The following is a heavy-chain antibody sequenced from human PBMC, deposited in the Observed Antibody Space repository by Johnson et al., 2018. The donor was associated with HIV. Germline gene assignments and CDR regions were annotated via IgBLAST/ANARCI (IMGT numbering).Heavy chain of an antibody. CDR2: ISNDGDNK. V-gene: IGHV3-30*04. J-gene: IGHJ3*02. CDR1: GFTFTTYT. D-gene: IGHD3-22*01. Sequence: QVQVVESGGGVVQPGRSLRLSCAASGFTFTTYTMHWVRQAPGKGLEWVALISNDGDNKYYADSVKGRFTISRDISKNTLYLQRNSLIAEDTAVYFCARGGLTTRDTFDIWGQGTMVTVSS. CDR3: ARGGLTTRDTFDI.